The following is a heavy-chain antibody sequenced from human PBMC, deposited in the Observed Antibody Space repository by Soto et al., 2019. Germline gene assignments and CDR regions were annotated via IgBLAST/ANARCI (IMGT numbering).Heavy chain of an antibody. Sequence: ASVKVSCKASGYTFTSYGISWVRQAPGQGLEWMGWISAYNGNTNYAQKLQGRVTMTTDTSTSTAYMELRSLRSDDTAVYYCARDVPIVVVPAAYGRHNIWGQGTMVTVSS. CDR1: GYTFTSYG. D-gene: IGHD2-2*01. CDR3: ARDVPIVVVPAAYGRHNI. V-gene: IGHV1-18*01. J-gene: IGHJ3*02. CDR2: ISAYNGNT.